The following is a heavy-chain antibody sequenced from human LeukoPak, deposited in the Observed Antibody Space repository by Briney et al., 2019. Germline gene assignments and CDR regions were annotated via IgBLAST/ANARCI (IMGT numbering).Heavy chain of an antibody. J-gene: IGHJ5*02. V-gene: IGHV5-51*01. CDR3: ARHPIAAGGAHNWSDP. CDR1: GYSFTSHW. Sequence: GESLKISCKGSGYGSGYSFTSHWIAWVRQMPGKGLEWMGITYPRDSNTIYSPSFQSQVTISVDTSINTAYLQLISPKASDTAMYYCARHPIAAGGAHNWSDPWGQGTLVTVSS. D-gene: IGHD6-13*01. CDR2: TYPRDSNT.